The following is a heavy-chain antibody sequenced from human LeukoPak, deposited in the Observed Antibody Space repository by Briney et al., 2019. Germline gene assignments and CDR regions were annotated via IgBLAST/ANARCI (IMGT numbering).Heavy chain of an antibody. J-gene: IGHJ4*02. CDR1: GFTFSSYG. CDR2: ISHDGSIK. Sequence: PGRSLRLSCAASGFTFSSYGMHWVRQAPGKGLEWVAVISHDGSIKYYADSVKGRFTISRVNSKNTLYLQMNSQRAEDTAVYYCAKCYYDSSGYYLRLDYWGQGTLVTVSS. CDR3: AKCYYDSSGYYLRLDY. V-gene: IGHV3-30*18. D-gene: IGHD3-22*01.